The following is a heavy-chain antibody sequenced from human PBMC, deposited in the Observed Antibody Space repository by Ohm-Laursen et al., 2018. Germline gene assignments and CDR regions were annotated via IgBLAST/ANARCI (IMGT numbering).Heavy chain of an antibody. J-gene: IGHJ4*02. CDR2: ISGSGGST. Sequence: SLRLSCAASGFTFSSYAMSWVRQAPGKGLEWVSAISGSGGSTYYADSMKGRFTISRDNSRNTLYLQINSLRAEDTAIYYCAKDHSTSDDSSGYYYPFDYWGQGTLVTVSS. D-gene: IGHD3-22*01. CDR1: GFTFSSYA. V-gene: IGHV3-23*01. CDR3: AKDHSTSDDSSGYYYPFDY.